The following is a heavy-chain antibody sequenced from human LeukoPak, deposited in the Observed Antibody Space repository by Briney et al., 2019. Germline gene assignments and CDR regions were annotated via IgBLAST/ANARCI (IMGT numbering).Heavy chain of an antibody. Sequence: SETLSLTCTVSGGSISSYYWSWIRQPPGKGLEWIGYIYYSGSTNHNPSLKSRVTISVDTSKNQFSLKLSSVTAADTAVYYCARQILFHSERWLKFFDYWGQGTLVTVSS. D-gene: IGHD5-24*01. CDR1: GGSISSYY. CDR3: ARQILFHSERWLKFFDY. J-gene: IGHJ4*02. CDR2: IYYSGST. V-gene: IGHV4-59*08.